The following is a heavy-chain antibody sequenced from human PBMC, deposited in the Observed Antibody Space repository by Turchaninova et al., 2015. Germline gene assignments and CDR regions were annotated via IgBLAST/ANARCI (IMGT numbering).Heavy chain of an antibody. D-gene: IGHD1-26*01. CDR2: TYYRSRWYN. CDR1: GERVSSRRAA. Sequence: QVQLPQSGPGQLKPPQPRPLTWAISGERVSSRRAAWNWIRQSPSKGLEWLGRTYYRSRWYNDYALSVKSRITINSDTSENQFSLRLNSVTPEDTAVYYCARGGTYFKGFEFWGQGALVTVSS. CDR3: ARGGTYFKGFEF. V-gene: IGHV6-1*01. J-gene: IGHJ4*02.